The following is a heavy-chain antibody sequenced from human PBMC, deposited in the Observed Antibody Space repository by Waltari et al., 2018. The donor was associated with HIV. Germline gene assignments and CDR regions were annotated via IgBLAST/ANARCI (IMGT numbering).Heavy chain of an antibody. CDR2: IRQDGSVK. D-gene: IGHD3-10*01. CDR1: GFNFGNYW. J-gene: IGHJ4*02. Sequence: EVQVVESGGGLVQPGGSLRLSCAASGFNFGNYWMSWVRQAPGKEPKWVANIRQDGSVKYHVDSVKGRFIISRDNANNSLFLQMNSLRAEDTALYFCAKLNTGSEDWGQGTLVTVSS. CDR3: AKLNTGSED. V-gene: IGHV3-7*03.